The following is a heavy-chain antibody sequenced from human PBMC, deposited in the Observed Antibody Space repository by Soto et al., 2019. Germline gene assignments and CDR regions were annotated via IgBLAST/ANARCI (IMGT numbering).Heavy chain of an antibody. D-gene: IGHD2-15*01. Sequence: SETLSLTCAVYGGSFSGYYWSWIRQPPGKGLEWIGEINHSGSTNYNPSLKSRVTISVDTSKNQFSLKLSSVTAADTAVYYCARGRYCSGGSCYQLDYWGQGTLVTVSS. V-gene: IGHV4-34*01. CDR3: ARGRYCSGGSCYQLDY. CDR2: INHSGST. CDR1: GGSFSGYY. J-gene: IGHJ4*02.